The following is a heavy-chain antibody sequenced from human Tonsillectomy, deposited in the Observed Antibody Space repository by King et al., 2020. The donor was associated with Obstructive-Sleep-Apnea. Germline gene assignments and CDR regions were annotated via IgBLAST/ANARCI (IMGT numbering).Heavy chain of an antibody. CDR3: ARHYYDSGGYSVDY. CDR1: GFTFSSYS. V-gene: IGHV3-21*01. J-gene: IGHJ4*02. Sequence: VQLVESGGGLVKPGRSLRLSCAASGFTFSSYSMNWVRQAPGKGLEWVSSISSSSSYIYYADSVKGRFTISRDNAKNSLYLQMNSLRAEDTAVYSCARHYYDSGGYSVDYWGQGTLVTVSS. CDR2: ISSSSSYI. D-gene: IGHD3-22*01.